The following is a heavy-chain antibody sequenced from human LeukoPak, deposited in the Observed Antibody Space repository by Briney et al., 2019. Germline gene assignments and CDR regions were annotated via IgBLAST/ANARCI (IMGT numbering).Heavy chain of an antibody. D-gene: IGHD1-26*01. CDR1: GYTFTSYY. J-gene: IGHJ3*02. CDR3: ARDYSAVRSAFDI. V-gene: IGHV1-46*01. CDR2: INPNGGST. Sequence: ASVKVSCKASGYTFTSYYIHWVRQAPGQGLEWVGIINPNGGSTSYAQKFQGRVTMTRDTSTSTVYMELSSLRSEDTAVYYCARDYSAVRSAFDIWGQGTMVTVSS.